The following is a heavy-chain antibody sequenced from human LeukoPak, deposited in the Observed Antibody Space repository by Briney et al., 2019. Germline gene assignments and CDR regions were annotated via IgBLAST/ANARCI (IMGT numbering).Heavy chain of an antibody. V-gene: IGHV3-30*18. D-gene: IGHD5-12*01. CDR1: GFTFSSYG. Sequence: GGSLRLSCAASGFTFSSYGMHWVRQAPGKGLEWVAVISYDGSNKYYADSVKGRFTISRDNSKNTLYLQMKSLRAEDTAVYYCAKGGGYEAQYYYYYLDVWGKGTTVTISS. CDR2: ISYDGSNK. J-gene: IGHJ6*03. CDR3: AKGGGYEAQYYYYYLDV.